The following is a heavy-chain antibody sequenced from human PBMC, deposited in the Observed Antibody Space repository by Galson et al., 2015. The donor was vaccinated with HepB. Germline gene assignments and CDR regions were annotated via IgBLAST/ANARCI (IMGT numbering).Heavy chain of an antibody. Sequence: PALVKPTQTLTLTCTFSGFSLTSRGVGGGWIRQPPGKALEWLALIFLGDDQRYTPILKSRLRVTKETSQKQVVLKLTSGDPVDTATYYCAPMDLGLTSFAYWGQGTLVTVSS. CDR3: APMDLGLTSFAY. J-gene: IGHJ4*02. CDR2: IFLGDDQ. CDR1: GFSLTSRGVG. D-gene: IGHD3/OR15-3a*01. V-gene: IGHV2-5*02.